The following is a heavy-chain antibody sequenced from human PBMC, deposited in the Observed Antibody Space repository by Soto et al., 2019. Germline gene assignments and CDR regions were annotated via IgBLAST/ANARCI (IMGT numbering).Heavy chain of an antibody. Sequence: QVQLVETGGGVVQPGRSLRLSCAASGFTFSSYAMHWVRQAPGKGLEWVAVISYDGSNKYYADSVKGRFTISRDNSKNTLYLQMNSLRAEDTAVYYCARDVYVIRVDYWGQGTLVTVSS. J-gene: IGHJ4*02. CDR2: ISYDGSNK. D-gene: IGHD3-16*01. V-gene: IGHV3-30-3*01. CDR1: GFTFSSYA. CDR3: ARDVYVIRVDY.